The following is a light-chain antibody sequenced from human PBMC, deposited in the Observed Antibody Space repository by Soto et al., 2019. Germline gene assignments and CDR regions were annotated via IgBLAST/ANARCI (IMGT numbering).Light chain of an antibody. V-gene: IGLV1-44*01. CDR2: SNY. Sequence: QSVLTQPPSASETPEQRVTISCSGSSSNIGRNSVNWYQHLPGTAPKLLIYSNYQRPSGVPDQLSGSKSGTSASMAISGLQSEDEDDYYCAAWDDSLNALLFGGGTKVTVL. CDR3: AAWDDSLNALL. CDR1: SSNIGRNS. J-gene: IGLJ3*02.